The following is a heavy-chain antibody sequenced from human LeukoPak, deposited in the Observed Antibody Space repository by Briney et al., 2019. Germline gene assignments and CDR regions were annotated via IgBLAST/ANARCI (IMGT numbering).Heavy chain of an antibody. D-gene: IGHD2-15*01. V-gene: IGHV1-2*04. Sequence: ASVKVSCKASGYTFTGYYMHWVRQAPGQGLEWMGWINPNSGGTNYAQKFQGWVTMTRDTSISTAYMELSRLRSDDTAVYYCARDLDLNCSGGSCYGYWGQGTLVTVSS. CDR1: GYTFTGYY. J-gene: IGHJ4*02. CDR3: ARDLDLNCSGGSCYGY. CDR2: INPNSGGT.